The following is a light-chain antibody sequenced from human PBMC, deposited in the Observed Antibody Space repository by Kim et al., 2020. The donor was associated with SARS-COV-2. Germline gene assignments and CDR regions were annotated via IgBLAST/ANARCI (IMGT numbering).Light chain of an antibody. J-gene: IGLJ3*02. Sequence: ELTQPPSASGTPGQRVTISCSGSSSNIGSNTVNWYQQLPGTAPKLLIYSNNQRPSGVPDRFSGSKSGTSASLAISGLQVEDEADYYCQSFDNSRDWDGSLTGWVFGGGTKVTVL. CDR2: SNN. V-gene: IGLV1-44*01. CDR1: SSNIGSNT. CDR3: QSFDNSRDWDGSLTGWV.